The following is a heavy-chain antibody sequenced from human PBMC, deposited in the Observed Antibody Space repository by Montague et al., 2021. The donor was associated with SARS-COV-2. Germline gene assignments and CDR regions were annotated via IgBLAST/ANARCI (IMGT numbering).Heavy chain of an antibody. D-gene: IGHD2-8*01. J-gene: IGHJ5*02. V-gene: IGHV6-1*01. CDR3: ARDDPYCTNGVCYTGNWFDP. Sequence: CAISGDSVSSNSAAWNWIRQSPSRGLERLGRTYYRSKWNNDYAVSVKSRITINPDTSKNQFSLQLNSVTPEDTAVYYCARDDPYCTNGVCYTGNWFDPWGQGTLVTVAS. CDR1: GDSVSSNSAA. CDR2: TYYRSKWNN.